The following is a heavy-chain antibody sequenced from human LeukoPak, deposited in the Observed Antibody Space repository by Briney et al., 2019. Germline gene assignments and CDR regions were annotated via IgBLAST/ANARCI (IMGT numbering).Heavy chain of an antibody. Sequence: ASVPVSCKASGYTFTGYAMHWVRQAPGQRLEWMGWINAGNGNTKYSQKFQGRVTITRDTSASTAYMELSSLRSEDTAVYYCARGAAAGTGDWFDPWGQGTLVTVSS. CDR2: INAGNGNT. V-gene: IGHV1-3*01. J-gene: IGHJ5*02. CDR3: ARGAAAGTGDWFDP. CDR1: GYTFTGYA. D-gene: IGHD6-13*01.